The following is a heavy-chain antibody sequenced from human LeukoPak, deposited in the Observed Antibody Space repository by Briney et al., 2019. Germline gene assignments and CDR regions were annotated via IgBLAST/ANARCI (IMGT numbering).Heavy chain of an antibody. Sequence: ASVKVSCKASGYTFTSYGIRWVRQAPGQGLEWMGWISAYNGNTNYAQKFQGRVTMTRDMSTSTVYMELSSLRSEDTAVYYCARAGPYSGSYYAYWGQGTLVTVSS. CDR2: ISAYNGNT. J-gene: IGHJ4*02. D-gene: IGHD1-26*01. V-gene: IGHV1-18*01. CDR1: GYTFTSYG. CDR3: ARAGPYSGSYYAY.